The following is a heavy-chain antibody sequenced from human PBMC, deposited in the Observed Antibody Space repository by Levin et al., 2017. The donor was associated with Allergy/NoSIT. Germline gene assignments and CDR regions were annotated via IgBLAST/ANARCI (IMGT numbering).Heavy chain of an antibody. CDR1: GGSISSSSYY. CDR2: IYYSGST. J-gene: IGHJ4*02. CDR3: ARGSCISTSCYVLTAAHLDY. V-gene: IGHV4-39*07. D-gene: IGHD2-2*01. Sequence: SETLSLTCTVSGGSISSSSYYWGWIRQPPGKGLEWIGSIYYSGSTYYNPSLKSRVTISVDTSKNQFSLKLSSVTAADTAVYYCARGSCISTSCYVLTAAHLDYWGQGTLVTVSS.